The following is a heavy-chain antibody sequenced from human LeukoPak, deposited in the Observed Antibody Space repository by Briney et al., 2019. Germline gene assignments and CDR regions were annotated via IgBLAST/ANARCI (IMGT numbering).Heavy chain of an antibody. J-gene: IGHJ4*02. V-gene: IGHV3-23*01. Sequence: GGSLRLSCAASGFTFSSYAMSWVRQAPGKGLEWVSAISGSGGSTSYADSVKGRFTISRDNPKNTVYLQMNSLRAEDTAVYYCAKAPVGHCSGGSCYPFDYWGQGTLVTVSS. CDR2: ISGSGGST. CDR3: AKAPVGHCSGGSCYPFDY. CDR1: GFTFSSYA. D-gene: IGHD2-15*01.